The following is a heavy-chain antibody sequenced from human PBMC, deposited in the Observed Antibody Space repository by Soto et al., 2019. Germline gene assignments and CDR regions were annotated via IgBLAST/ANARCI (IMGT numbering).Heavy chain of an antibody. CDR1: GGSISSYY. V-gene: IGHV4-59*12. J-gene: IGHJ4*02. Sequence: SETLSLTYTVSGGSISSYYWTWIRQPPGKGLEWIGYIYYSGSNNYNPSLRSRVTISIDTSKNQFSLKLSSVIAADTAVYYCARVPDYWGQGILVTV. CDR2: IYYSGSN. D-gene: IGHD2-2*01. CDR3: ARVPDY.